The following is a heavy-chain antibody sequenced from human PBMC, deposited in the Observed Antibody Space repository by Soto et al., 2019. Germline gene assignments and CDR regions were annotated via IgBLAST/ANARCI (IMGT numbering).Heavy chain of an antibody. J-gene: IGHJ6*02. CDR3: ARLGGYCSGTNCYGYYGMDV. Sequence: SETLVLTCASSGASTGTSMQWIRVRQSQRKGLKWIGEIEESGSTEYNPSLESRVINSLDKAKNQFSLTGSSVTAADTAVYYCARLGGYCSGTNCYGYYGMDVWGQGTTVTVSS. D-gene: IGHD2-2*01. CDR2: IEESGST. CDR1: GASTGTSMQ. V-gene: IGHV4-4*02.